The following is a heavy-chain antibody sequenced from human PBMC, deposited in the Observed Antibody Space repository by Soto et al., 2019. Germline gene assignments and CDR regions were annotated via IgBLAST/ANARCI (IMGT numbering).Heavy chain of an antibody. D-gene: IGHD5-12*01. CDR3: VRGYTGYGNFDY. Sequence: PWWSLRLSCEASVLTFSSSWMHWVRQAPGKGLVWVSRISIGGSETYYADSVKGRFTISRDNARNTLYLQMDSLRAEDTAVYFCVRGYTGYGNFDYWGQGTLVTVSS. V-gene: IGHV3-74*01. J-gene: IGHJ4*02. CDR2: ISIGGSET. CDR1: VLTFSSSW.